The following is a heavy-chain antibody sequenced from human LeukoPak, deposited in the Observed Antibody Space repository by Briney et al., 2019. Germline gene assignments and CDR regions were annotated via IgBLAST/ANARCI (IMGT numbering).Heavy chain of an antibody. Sequence: PGGSLRLSCVASGFTVSSNCMTWVRQAPGKGLEWVSIIYSSGTTYYADAVEGRFTITRDNSKNTLYLQMNSLRVEDTAMYYCARGYCSGGSCYLLDYWGQGTLVTVSS. CDR1: GFTVSSNC. CDR3: ARGYCSGGSCYLLDY. D-gene: IGHD2-15*01. V-gene: IGHV3-66*01. CDR2: IYSSGTT. J-gene: IGHJ4*02.